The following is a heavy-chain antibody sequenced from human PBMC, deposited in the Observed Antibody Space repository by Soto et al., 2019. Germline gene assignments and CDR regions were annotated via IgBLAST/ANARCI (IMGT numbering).Heavy chain of an antibody. CDR1: GFTFSDYG. CDR3: AKDEKGVIADYFDC. CDR2: VSGSGDSGTGDRT. V-gene: IGHV3-23*01. D-gene: IGHD3-10*01. Sequence: GGSLRLSCAASGFTFSDYGMSWVRQAPGKGLEWVSCVSGSGDSGTGDRTYYADSVKGRFTISRDNSKNTLYLQMNSLRAEDTAVYYCAKDEKGVIADYFDCWGQGTLVTVSS. J-gene: IGHJ4*02.